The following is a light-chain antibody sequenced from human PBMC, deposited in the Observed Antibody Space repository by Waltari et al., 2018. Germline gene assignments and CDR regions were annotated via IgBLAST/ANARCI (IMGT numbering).Light chain of an antibody. Sequence: DIVTTQSPDSLAVSLGERATINCKSSQSVLYSSNNNKYLARYQAKPGQPPKLLLSWASTREYGVPDRVSGSGSGTDFTLTISSLQAEVVAVYYCQQHYSTPLTFGGGTKVEIK. CDR2: WAS. V-gene: IGKV4-1*01. CDR1: QSVLYSSNNNKY. CDR3: QQHYSTPLT. J-gene: IGKJ4*01.